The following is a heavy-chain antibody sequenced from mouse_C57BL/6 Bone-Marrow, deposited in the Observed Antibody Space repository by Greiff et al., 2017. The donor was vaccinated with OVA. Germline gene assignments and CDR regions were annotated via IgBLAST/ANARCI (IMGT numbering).Heavy chain of an antibody. CDR2: ISDGGSYT. CDR3: AREGRNYVDY. CDR1: GFTFSSYA. V-gene: IGHV5-4*01. Sequence: EVQLVESGGGLVKPGGSLKLSCAASGFTFSSYAMSWVRQTPGKRLEWVATISDGGSYTYYPDNVKGRFTISRDNAKNNLYLQMSHMNSEDTARDYCAREGRNYVDYWGQGTTLTVSS. J-gene: IGHJ2*01.